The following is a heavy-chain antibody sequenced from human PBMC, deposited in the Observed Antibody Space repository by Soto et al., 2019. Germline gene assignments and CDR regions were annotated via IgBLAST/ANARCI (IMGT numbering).Heavy chain of an antibody. CDR3: ARGGLLRSNGYYYYYMDV. D-gene: IGHD3-16*01. Sequence: TLSLTCTVSGGSISSGGDYWTWIRQHPGKGLEWIGSIYYGGSTNYNPSLKSRITILPDTSKNQFSLWLSSVTAADTAVYYCARGGLLRSNGYYYYYMDVWGRGTTVTVSS. CDR2: IYYGGST. V-gene: IGHV4-31*03. J-gene: IGHJ6*03. CDR1: GGSISSGGDY.